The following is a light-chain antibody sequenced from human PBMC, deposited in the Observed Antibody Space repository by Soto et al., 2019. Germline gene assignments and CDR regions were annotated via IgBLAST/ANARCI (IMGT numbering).Light chain of an antibody. CDR3: QHYRTS. CDR2: GAS. CDR1: QSVSSSY. J-gene: IGKJ4*01. V-gene: IGKV3-20*01. Sequence: EIVLTQSPGTLSFSPGERATLSCRASQSVSSSYLAWYQQKPAKAPRQLISGASCRATGIPDRFSCSRSGTDFTLTINRLEPAAFAVYYCQHYRTSFGGGTRVEIK.